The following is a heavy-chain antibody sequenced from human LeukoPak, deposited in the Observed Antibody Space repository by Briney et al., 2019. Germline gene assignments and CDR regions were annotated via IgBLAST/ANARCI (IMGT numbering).Heavy chain of an antibody. D-gene: IGHD4-17*01. CDR3: ARGGTVTTWDAFDI. CDR1: GYTFTGYY. CDR2: INPKSGST. V-gene: IGHV1-2*02. Sequence: ASVKVSCKASGYTFTGYYMHWVRQAPGQGLEWMGWINPKSGSTNYAQKFQGRVTMTRDTSISTAYMELSRLRSDDTAVYYCARGGTVTTWDAFDIWGQGTMVTVSS. J-gene: IGHJ3*02.